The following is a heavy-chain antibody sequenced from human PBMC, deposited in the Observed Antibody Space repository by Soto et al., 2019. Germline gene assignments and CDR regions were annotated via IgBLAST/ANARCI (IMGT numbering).Heavy chain of an antibody. V-gene: IGHV3-23*01. CDR3: EKDRVWYDC. D-gene: IGHD3-3*01. J-gene: IGHJ5*01. CDR1: GFTFRSYA. CDR2: ISDSGGST. Sequence: PGGSLRLSCAASGFTFRSYAMSWVRQAPGKGLGWVSGISDSGGSTYYADPVKGRFTISRDNSKDTLYLQMNSLRAEDTAVYYCEKDRVWYDCWGQGTLVTVSS.